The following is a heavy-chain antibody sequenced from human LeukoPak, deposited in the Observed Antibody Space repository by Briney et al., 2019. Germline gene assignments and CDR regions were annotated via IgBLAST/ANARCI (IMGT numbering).Heavy chain of an antibody. V-gene: IGHV3-23*01. Sequence: GGSLRLSCAASGFTFSSYTMNWVRQAPGKGLEWVSAISGSGGSTYYADSVKGRFTISRDNSKNTLYLQMNSLRAEDTAVYYCAKWGTTGTTGDYWGQGTLVTVSS. J-gene: IGHJ4*02. CDR2: ISGSGGST. CDR3: AKWGTTGTTGDY. CDR1: GFTFSSYT. D-gene: IGHD1-1*01.